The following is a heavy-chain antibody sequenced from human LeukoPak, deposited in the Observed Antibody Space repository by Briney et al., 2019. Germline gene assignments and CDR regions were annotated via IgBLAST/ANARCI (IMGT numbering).Heavy chain of an antibody. CDR2: ISGSGGST. D-gene: IGHD3-10*01. V-gene: IGHV3-23*01. J-gene: IGHJ4*02. CDR1: EFTFSSYA. Sequence: GGSLRLSCAASEFTFSSYAMSRVRQAPGKGLEWVSAISGSGGSTYYADSVKGRFTISRDNSKNTLYLQMNSLRAEDTAVYYCAKDGSGSCYSKSLIDYWGQGTLVTVSS. CDR3: AKDGSGSCYSKSLIDY.